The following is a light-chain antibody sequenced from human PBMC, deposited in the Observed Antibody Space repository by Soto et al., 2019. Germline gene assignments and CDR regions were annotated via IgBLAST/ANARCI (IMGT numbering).Light chain of an antibody. CDR1: QSVSSN. V-gene: IGKV3-15*01. J-gene: IGKJ1*01. CDR3: QQYNNWPRT. CDR2: GAS. Sequence: ELVMTQSPATLSVSPGERATLSCRASQSVSSNLAWYQQKPGQAPRLLIYGASTRATGIPARFSGSGSGTEFTLTISSLQSEDFAVYYCQQYNNWPRTFGQGTK.